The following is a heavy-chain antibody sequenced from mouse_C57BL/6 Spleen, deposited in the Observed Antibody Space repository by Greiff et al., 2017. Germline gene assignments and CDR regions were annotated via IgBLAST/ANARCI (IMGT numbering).Heavy chain of an antibody. CDR3: ARGNDLDY. Sequence: QVQLQQSGPELVKPGASVKISCKASGYAFTTSCMNWVKQRHGQGLELIGRIYPDYGDTNYNRKFKGKATLTAGKSSSTAYMQLSSPTSEDSAVCCCARGNDLDYWGQGTTLTVSS. J-gene: IGHJ2*01. V-gene: IGHV1-82*01. CDR2: IYPDYGDT. CDR1: GYAFTTSC.